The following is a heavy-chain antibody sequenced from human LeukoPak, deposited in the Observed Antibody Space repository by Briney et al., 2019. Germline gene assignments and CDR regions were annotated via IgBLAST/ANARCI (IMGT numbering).Heavy chain of an antibody. D-gene: IGHD4-17*01. CDR1: GFTFSDYY. CDR2: ISSSGSTI. V-gene: IGHV3-11*04. CDR3: ARDFYSVYDYGDINNWFDP. Sequence: KPGGSLRLSCAASGFTFSDYYMSWIRQAPGKGLEWVSYISSSGSTIYYADSVKGRFTISRDNAKNSLYLQMNSLGAEDTAVYYCARDFYSVYDYGDINNWFDPWGQGTLVTVSS. J-gene: IGHJ5*02.